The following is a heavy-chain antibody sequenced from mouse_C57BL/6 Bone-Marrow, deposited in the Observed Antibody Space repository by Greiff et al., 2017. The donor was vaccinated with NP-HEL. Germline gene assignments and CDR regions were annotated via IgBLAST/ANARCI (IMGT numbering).Heavy chain of an antibody. J-gene: IGHJ1*03. CDR3: ARRVYGISYSYGYFDV. CDR2: ISTYSGDA. D-gene: IGHD1-1*01. V-gene: IGHV1-67*01. CDR1: GYTFTDYA. Sequence: VQLQQSGPELVRPGVSVKISCKGSGYTFTDYAMHWVKQSHAKSLEWLGVISTYSGDASSTQKFKDTATMTVGKSSSTAYMELAILTSENATVYYFARRVYGISYSYGYFDVWGTGTTVTVSS.